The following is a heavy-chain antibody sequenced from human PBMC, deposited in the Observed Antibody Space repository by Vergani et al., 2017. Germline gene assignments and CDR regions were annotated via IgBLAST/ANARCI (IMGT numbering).Heavy chain of an antibody. Sequence: QVQLVESGGGVVQPGRSLRLSCAASGFTFSSYGMHWVRQAPGKGLEWVAVIWYDGSNKYYADSVKGRFTISRDNSKNTLYLQMNSLRAEDTAVYYCARGAHPTVTGPDYFDYWSQGTLVTVSS. J-gene: IGHJ4*02. V-gene: IGHV3-33*01. CDR1: GFTFSSYG. CDR3: ARGAHPTVTGPDYFDY. D-gene: IGHD4-17*01. CDR2: IWYDGSNK.